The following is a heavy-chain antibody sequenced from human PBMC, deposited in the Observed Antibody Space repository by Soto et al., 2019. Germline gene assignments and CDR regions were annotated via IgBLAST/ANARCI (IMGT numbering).Heavy chain of an antibody. CDR2: INSDGSST. J-gene: IGHJ4*02. CDR1: GFPFSSYW. D-gene: IGHD6-19*01. Sequence: PGGSLTLSCAASGFPFSSYWMHWVRQAPGKGLVWVSRINSDGSSTSYADSVKGRFTISRDNAKNTLYLQMNSLRAEDTAVYYCAVAVAGPTAIGYWGQGTLVTVSS. V-gene: IGHV3-74*01. CDR3: AVAVAGPTAIGY.